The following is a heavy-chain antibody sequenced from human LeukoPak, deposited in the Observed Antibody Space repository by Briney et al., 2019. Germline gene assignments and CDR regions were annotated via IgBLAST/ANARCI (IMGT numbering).Heavy chain of an antibody. Sequence: GGSLRLSCAASGFTFSSYGMHWVRQAPGKGLEWVAVIWDDGSNKYYADSVKGRFTISRDNSKNTLYLQMNSLRAEDTAVYYCARDLAYGYYYYYYGMDVWGQGTTVTVSS. V-gene: IGHV3-33*01. D-gene: IGHD2-2*03. CDR2: IWDDGSNK. CDR1: GFTFSSYG. CDR3: ARDLAYGYYYYYYGMDV. J-gene: IGHJ6*02.